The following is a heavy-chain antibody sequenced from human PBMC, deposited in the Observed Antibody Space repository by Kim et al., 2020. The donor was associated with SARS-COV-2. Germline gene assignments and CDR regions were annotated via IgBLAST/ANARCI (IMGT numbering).Heavy chain of an antibody. J-gene: IGHJ4*02. Sequence: SVKVSCKASEGTLTNYAITWVRQAPGQGLEWMGRIVPFLGIENYAQKFQGRVTLTADRSTSTAYMALRTLRSEDTAVYYCARDQRGFTGTTIDYWGQGTLVTVSS. CDR2: IVPFLGIE. D-gene: IGHD1-1*01. CDR3: ARDQRGFTGTTIDY. V-gene: IGHV1-69*04. CDR1: EGTLTNYA.